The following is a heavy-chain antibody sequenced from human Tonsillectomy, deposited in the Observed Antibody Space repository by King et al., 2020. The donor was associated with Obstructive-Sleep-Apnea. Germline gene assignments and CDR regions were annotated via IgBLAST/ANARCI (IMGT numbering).Heavy chain of an antibody. V-gene: IGHV4-39*07. CDR2: FYYNGNT. J-gene: IGHJ4*02. D-gene: IGHD6-19*01. CDR3: AGELGGWHFFDS. CDR1: GGSISSSYYY. Sequence: QLQESGPGLVKPSETLSLTCTVSGGSISSSYYYWGWIRQPPGKGLEWIGSFYYNGNTYHNPSLKSRVTISVDKAKNQFSLKLSSATAADTAVYYCAGELGGWHFFDSWGQGTLVTVSS.